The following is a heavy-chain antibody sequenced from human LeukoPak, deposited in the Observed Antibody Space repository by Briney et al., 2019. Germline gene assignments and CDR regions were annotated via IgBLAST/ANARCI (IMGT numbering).Heavy chain of an antibody. CDR2: ISYDGSNK. J-gene: IGHJ5*02. CDR1: GFTFSSYA. Sequence: PGGSLRLSCAASGFTFSSYAMHWVRQAPGKGLEWVAVISYDGSNKYYADSVKGRFTISRDNSKNTLYLQMNSLRAEDTAVYYCARDRGQWLPQNWFDPWGQGTLVTVSS. CDR3: ARDRGQWLPQNWFDP. V-gene: IGHV3-30*04. D-gene: IGHD6-19*01.